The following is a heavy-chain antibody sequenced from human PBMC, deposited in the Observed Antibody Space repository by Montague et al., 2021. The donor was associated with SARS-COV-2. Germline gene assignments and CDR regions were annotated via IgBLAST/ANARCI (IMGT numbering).Heavy chain of an antibody. D-gene: IGHD3-9*01. V-gene: IGHV4-39*01. CDR3: ATYYDILIVYYIYAFDI. Sequence: YNPSLKSRVTISVDTSKNQFSLKLSSVTAADTAVYYCATYYDILIVYYIYAFDIGGKGKIGSVSS. J-gene: IGHJ3*02.